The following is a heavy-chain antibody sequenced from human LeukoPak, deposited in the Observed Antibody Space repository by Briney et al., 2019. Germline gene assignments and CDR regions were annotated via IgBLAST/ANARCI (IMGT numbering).Heavy chain of an antibody. CDR3: ARGHRGGYCSSTSCYVAYYYYMDV. CDR1: GGSISSYC. Sequence: SETLSLTCTVSGGSISSYCWSWIRQPPGKGLEWIGYIYYSGSTNYNPSLKSRVTISVDTSKNQFSLKLSSVTAADTAVYYCARGHRGGYCSSTSCYVAYYYYMDVWGKGTTVTISS. D-gene: IGHD2-2*01. CDR2: IYYSGST. J-gene: IGHJ6*03. V-gene: IGHV4-59*01.